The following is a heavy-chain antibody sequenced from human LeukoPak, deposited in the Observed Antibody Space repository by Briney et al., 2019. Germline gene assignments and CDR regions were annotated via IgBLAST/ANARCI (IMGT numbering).Heavy chain of an antibody. J-gene: IGHJ5*02. CDR3: AREEGESYGDWFDP. Sequence: SETLSLTCAVYGGSFSGYYWSWIRQPPGKGLEWIGEINHSGSTNYNPSLKSRVTISVDTSKNQFSLKLSSVTAADTAVYYCAREEGESYGDWFDPWGQGTLVTVFS. CDR2: INHSGST. D-gene: IGHD4-17*01. CDR1: GGSFSGYY. V-gene: IGHV4-34*01.